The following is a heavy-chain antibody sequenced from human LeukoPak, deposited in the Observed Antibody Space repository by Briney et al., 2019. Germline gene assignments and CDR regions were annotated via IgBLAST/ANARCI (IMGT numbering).Heavy chain of an antibody. J-gene: IGHJ4*02. CDR1: GYSISSGYY. V-gene: IGHV4-38-2*02. CDR2: IYHSGST. D-gene: IGHD2-2*01. CDR3: ARFPVRCSSTTCFGFYFDY. Sequence: SETLSLTCTVSGYSISSGYYWGWIRQPPGKGLEWIGSIYHSGSTYHNPSLKSRVTISVDTSKNRFSLKLSSVTAADTAVYYCARFPVRCSSTTCFGFYFDYWGQGTLVTVSS.